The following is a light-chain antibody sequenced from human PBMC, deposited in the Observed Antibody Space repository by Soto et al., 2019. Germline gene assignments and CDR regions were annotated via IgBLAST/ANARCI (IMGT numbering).Light chain of an antibody. J-gene: IGKJ4*01. CDR3: QQYGSSPPLT. CDR1: QSISSSF. CDR2: GAS. V-gene: IGKV3-20*01. Sequence: EFVLTQSPGKLSLSPGERATLSCRASQSISSSFLAWYQQKPGQAPRLLIYGASSRGTGIPDRFSGSESGTDFTLTISRLEPEDFAVYYCQQYGSSPPLTFGGGTKVEIK.